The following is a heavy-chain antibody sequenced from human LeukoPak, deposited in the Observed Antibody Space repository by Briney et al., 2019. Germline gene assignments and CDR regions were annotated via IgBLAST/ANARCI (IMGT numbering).Heavy chain of an antibody. CDR3: ARDANYHVSSDYYDAFDI. Sequence: GGSLRLSCTASGFMFSSFWMSWVRQAPGKGLEWVANINQGENEKYYVDSVRGRCTISRDNVKNSVFLQMNSLRAEDTGLYYCARDANYHVSSDYYDAFDIWGQGTMVTVSS. J-gene: IGHJ3*02. CDR1: GFMFSSFW. D-gene: IGHD3-22*01. V-gene: IGHV3-7*01. CDR2: INQGENEK.